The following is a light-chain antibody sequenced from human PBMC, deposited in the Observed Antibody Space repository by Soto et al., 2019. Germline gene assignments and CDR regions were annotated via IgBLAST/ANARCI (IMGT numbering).Light chain of an antibody. CDR1: QSLLHSNGYNY. CDR3: MLVLQNLT. Sequence: DIVMTQSPLSLPVTPGEPASISCRSSQSLLHSNGYNYLDWYLQKPGQSPQLLIYLGSNRASGVPDRFSGSGSGTDFTLKISRVEAEDVGVYYGMLVLQNLTFGGGTKVEMK. V-gene: IGKV2-28*01. J-gene: IGKJ4*01. CDR2: LGS.